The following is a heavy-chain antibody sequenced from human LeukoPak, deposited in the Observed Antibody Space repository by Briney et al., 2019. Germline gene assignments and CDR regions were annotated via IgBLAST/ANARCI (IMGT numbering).Heavy chain of an antibody. CDR2: ISYDGSNK. CDR3: ARGRVGATTPYFDY. J-gene: IGHJ4*02. D-gene: IGHD1-26*01. V-gene: IGHV3-30*04. Sequence: GGSLRLSCAASGFTFSSYAMHWVRQAPGEGLEWVAVISYDGSNKYYADSVKGRFTISRDNSKNTLYLQMNSLRAEDTAVCYCARGRVGATTPYFDYWGQGTLVTVSS. CDR1: GFTFSSYA.